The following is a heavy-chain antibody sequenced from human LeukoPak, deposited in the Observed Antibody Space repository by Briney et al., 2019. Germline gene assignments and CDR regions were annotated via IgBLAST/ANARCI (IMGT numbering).Heavy chain of an antibody. CDR3: AKCAAAGIYYFDY. J-gene: IGHJ4*02. CDR1: GFTFSSYS. D-gene: IGHD6-13*01. Sequence: SGGSLRLSCAASGFTFSSYSMNWVRQAPGKGLEWVSSISSSSSYIYYADSVKGRFTISRDNSKNTLYLQMNSLRAEDTAVYYCAKCAAAGIYYFDYWGQGTLVTVSS. V-gene: IGHV3-21*04. CDR2: ISSSSSYI.